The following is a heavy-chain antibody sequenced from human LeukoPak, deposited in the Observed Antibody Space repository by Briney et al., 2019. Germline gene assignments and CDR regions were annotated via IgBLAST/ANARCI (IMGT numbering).Heavy chain of an antibody. CDR2: IYYSGST. J-gene: IGHJ4*02. CDR3: ARSMVGATRFDY. D-gene: IGHD1-26*01. V-gene: IGHV4-59*01. CDR1: GGSISSYY. Sequence: SETLSLTCTVSGGSISSYYWSWIRQPPGKGLEWIGYIYYSGSTNYNPSLKSRVTISVDTSKDQFSLKLSSVTAADTAVYYCARSMVGATRFDYWGQGTLVTVSS.